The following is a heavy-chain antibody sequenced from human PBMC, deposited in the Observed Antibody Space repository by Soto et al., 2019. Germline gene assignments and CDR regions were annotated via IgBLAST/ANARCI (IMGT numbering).Heavy chain of an antibody. V-gene: IGHV4-30-2*01. CDR1: GGSISSGGYS. CDR3: AGYGSGSYVRFDP. CDR2: IYHSGST. J-gene: IGHJ5*02. D-gene: IGHD3-10*01. Sequence: SETLSLTCAVSGGSISSGGYSWSWIRQPPGKGLEWIGYIYHSGSTYYNPSLKSRVTISVDRSKNQFSLKLSSVTAADTAVYYCAGYGSGSYVRFDPWGQGTLVTSPQ.